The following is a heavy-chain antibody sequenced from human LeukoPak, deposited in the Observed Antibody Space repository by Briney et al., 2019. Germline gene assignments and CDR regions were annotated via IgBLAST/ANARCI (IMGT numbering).Heavy chain of an antibody. Sequence: GRCLTLSCPPDALTFSSYWMVCVRHAAGGWIVWVSRINSDGSTTIYADTVKGRFTISRDNAKNTLYMQMNSLRAEDTAVYYWARDTAPRAAAGVDDWGQGTLVTVSS. CDR2: INSDGSTT. CDR1: ALTFSSYW. CDR3: ARDTAPRAAAGVDD. J-gene: IGHJ4*02. V-gene: IGHV3-74*01. D-gene: IGHD6-13*01.